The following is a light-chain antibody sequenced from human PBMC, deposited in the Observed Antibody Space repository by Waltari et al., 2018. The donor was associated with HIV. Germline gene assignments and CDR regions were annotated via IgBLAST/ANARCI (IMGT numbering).Light chain of an antibody. V-gene: IGLV4-69*01. CDR1: SGHGHYA. Sequence: QLVVTQSPPASASLRASAKLTCTLSSGHGHYAIPWPQQQPEKGPRYLMTINSDGSHDKGDGIPDRFSGSSSGAERYLSISSLQSEDEADYYCQTWGTGIWVFGGGTKLTVL. J-gene: IGLJ3*02. CDR3: QTWGTGIWV. CDR2: INSDGSH.